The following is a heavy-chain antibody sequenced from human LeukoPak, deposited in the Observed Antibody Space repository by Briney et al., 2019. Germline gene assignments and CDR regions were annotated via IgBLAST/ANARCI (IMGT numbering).Heavy chain of an antibody. V-gene: IGHV3-7*01. D-gene: IGHD5-18*01. CDR2: IKDDGSRK. J-gene: IGHJ6*03. CDR1: GFTFSSYW. CDR3: ARGAAMVTRYYYYYYMDV. Sequence: GGSLRLSCAASGFTFSSYWMSWVRQAPGKGPEFVANIKDDGSRKFYVDSVKGRFTISRDNAKNSLYLQMNSLRAEDTAVYYCARGAAMVTRYYYYYYMDVWGKGTTVTVSS.